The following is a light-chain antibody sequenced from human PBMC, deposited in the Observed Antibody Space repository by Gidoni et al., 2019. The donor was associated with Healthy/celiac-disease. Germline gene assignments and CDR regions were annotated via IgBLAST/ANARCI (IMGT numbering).Light chain of an antibody. V-gene: IGKV4-1*01. CDR2: WAS. Sequence: DIVMTQSPDSLAVSLGERATINCKSSQSVLYSSNNKNYLAWYQQKPGQPPKLLIYWASTRESGFPDRFSGSGSGTDFTLTISSLQAEDVAVYYCQQYYSTPPSLXQXTKVEIK. CDR1: QSVLYSSNNKNY. J-gene: IGKJ1*01. CDR3: QQYYSTPPS.